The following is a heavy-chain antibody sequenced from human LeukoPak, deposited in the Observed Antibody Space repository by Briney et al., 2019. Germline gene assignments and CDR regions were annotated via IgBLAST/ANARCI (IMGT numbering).Heavy chain of an antibody. D-gene: IGHD2-21*02. Sequence: PSETLSLICTVSGGSISSYYWGWIRQPPGKGLEWIGSIYYSGSTYYNPSLRSRVTISVDTSKNQFSLKLSSVTAADTAVYYCARDGGAYCGGDCYSDYWGQGTLVTVSS. CDR2: IYYSGST. CDR1: GGSISSYY. V-gene: IGHV4-39*07. J-gene: IGHJ4*02. CDR3: ARDGGAYCGGDCYSDY.